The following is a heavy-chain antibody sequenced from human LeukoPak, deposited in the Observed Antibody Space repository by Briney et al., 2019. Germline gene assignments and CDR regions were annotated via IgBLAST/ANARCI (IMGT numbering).Heavy chain of an antibody. V-gene: IGHV3-11*01. CDR1: GFTFSDYY. Sequence: GGSLRLSCAVSGFTFSDYYISWIRQAPGKGLEWVSYISSSGNTRYYADSVKGRFTISRDNAKNSVYLQMNSLRAEDTAVYYCARAGWRSSGWSYDAFDIWGQGKMVTVSS. CDR3: ARAGWRSSGWSYDAFDI. J-gene: IGHJ3*02. CDR2: ISSSGNTR. D-gene: IGHD6-19*01.